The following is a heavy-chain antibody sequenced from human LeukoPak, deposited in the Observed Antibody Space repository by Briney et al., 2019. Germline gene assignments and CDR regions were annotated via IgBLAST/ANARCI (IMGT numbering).Heavy chain of an antibody. CDR2: IKHSGST. CDR1: GGSFSGYY. Sequence: NPSETLSLTCAVYGGSFSGYYWSWIRQPPGKGLEWIGEIKHSGSTNYNPSLKSRVTISVDTSKNQFSLKLSSVTAADTAVYYCARSSGDCSGGSCYLSALDYWGQGTLVTVSS. D-gene: IGHD2-15*01. CDR3: ARSSGDCSGGSCYLSALDY. J-gene: IGHJ4*02. V-gene: IGHV4-34*01.